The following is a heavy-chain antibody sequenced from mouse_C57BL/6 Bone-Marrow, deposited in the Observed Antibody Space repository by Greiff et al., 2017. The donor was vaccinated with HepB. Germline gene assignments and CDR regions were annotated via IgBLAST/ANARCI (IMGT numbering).Heavy chain of an antibody. Sequence: EVKVVESGGGLVQPGESLKLSCESNEYEFPSHDMSWVRKTPEKRLELVAAINSDGGSTYYPDTMERRFIISRDNTKKTLYLQMSSLRSEDTALYYCARSAPLGIGYFDVWGTGTTVTVSS. J-gene: IGHJ1*03. V-gene: IGHV5-2*01. D-gene: IGHD4-1*01. CDR2: INSDGGST. CDR1: EYEFPSHD. CDR3: ARSAPLGIGYFDV.